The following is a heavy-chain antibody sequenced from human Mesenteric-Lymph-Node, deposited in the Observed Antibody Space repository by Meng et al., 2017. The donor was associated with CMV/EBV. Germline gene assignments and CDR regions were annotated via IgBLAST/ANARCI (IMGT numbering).Heavy chain of an antibody. CDR3: AHRRGASVYLAWFDP. D-gene: IGHD3-3*01. J-gene: IGHJ5*02. Sequence: SGPTLVKPTQTLTLTCTFSGFSLSTSGVGVGWIRQPPGKALEWLALIYWNDDKRYSPSLKSMLTITKDTSKNPVVLTMTHMDPVDTATYYCAHRRGASVYLAWFDPWGQGTPVTVSS. CDR2: IYWNDDK. V-gene: IGHV2-5*01. CDR1: GFSLSTSGVG.